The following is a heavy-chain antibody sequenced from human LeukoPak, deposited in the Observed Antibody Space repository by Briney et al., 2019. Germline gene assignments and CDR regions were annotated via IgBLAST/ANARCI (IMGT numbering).Heavy chain of an antibody. CDR1: GGSFSGYY. V-gene: IGHV4-34*01. CDR3: ARARGHYGSGSYYSPLDY. J-gene: IGHJ4*02. Sequence: PSETLSLTCAVYGGSFSGYYWSWIRQPPGKGLEWIGEINHSGSTNYNPSLKSRVTISVDTSKNQFSLKLSSVTAADTAVYYCARARGHYGSGSYYSPLDYWGQGTLVTVSS. D-gene: IGHD3-10*01. CDR2: INHSGST.